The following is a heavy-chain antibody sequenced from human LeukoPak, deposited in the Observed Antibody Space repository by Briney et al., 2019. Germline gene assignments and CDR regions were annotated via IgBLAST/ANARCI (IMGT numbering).Heavy chain of an antibody. CDR3: ARESPPYDSSSIRRGTFDI. CDR2: ISTGSGYI. Sequence: GGSLRLSCAASGFSFSNSSMNWLRQAPGKGLEWVSSISTGSGYIFQADSVKGRFTISRDNSKNTLYLQMNSLRAEDTAVYYCARESPPYDSSSIRRGTFDIWGQGTMVTVSS. D-gene: IGHD3-22*01. V-gene: IGHV3-21*01. J-gene: IGHJ3*02. CDR1: GFSFSNSS.